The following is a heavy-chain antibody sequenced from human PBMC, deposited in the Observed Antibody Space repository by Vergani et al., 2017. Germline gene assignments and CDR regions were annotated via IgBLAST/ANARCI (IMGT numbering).Heavy chain of an antibody. CDR3: ARVIVGATYFDY. CDR2: IYSGGST. D-gene: IGHD1-26*01. Sequence: EVQLVESGGGLVQPGGSLRLSCAASGFTVSSNYMSWVRQAPGKGLEWVSVIYSGGSTNYADSVKGRFTISRDNAKNSLYLQMNSLRAEDTAVYYCARVIVGATYFDYWGQGTLVTVSS. V-gene: IGHV3-66*01. J-gene: IGHJ4*02. CDR1: GFTVSSNY.